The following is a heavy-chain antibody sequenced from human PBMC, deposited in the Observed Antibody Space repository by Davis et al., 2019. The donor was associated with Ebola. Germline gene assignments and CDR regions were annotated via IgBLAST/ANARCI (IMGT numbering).Heavy chain of an antibody. J-gene: IGHJ6*02. CDR2: ISSSSSYI. CDR1: GFTFSSYS. CDR3: ARVLGEAADRRYYYYGMDV. D-gene: IGHD6-13*01. V-gene: IGHV3-21*04. Sequence: GGSLRLSCAASGFTFSSYSMNWVRQAPGKGLEWVSSISSSSSYIYYADSVKGRFTISRHNSKNTLYLQMNSLRAEDTAVYYCARVLGEAADRRYYYYGMDVWGQGTTVTVSS.